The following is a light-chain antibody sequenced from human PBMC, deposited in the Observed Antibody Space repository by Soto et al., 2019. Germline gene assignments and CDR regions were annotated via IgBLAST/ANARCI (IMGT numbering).Light chain of an antibody. Sequence: QLTQSPSSLSASVGDRVTITCRASQSIDIYLHWYQQKPEKAPKLLIYSASSSQRGVPSRFSGSGSGTDFTLTISSLQPEDSATYYCQQSYSHPTFGQGTEVEVK. V-gene: IGKV1-39*01. J-gene: IGKJ1*01. CDR3: QQSYSHPT. CDR2: SAS. CDR1: QSIDIY.